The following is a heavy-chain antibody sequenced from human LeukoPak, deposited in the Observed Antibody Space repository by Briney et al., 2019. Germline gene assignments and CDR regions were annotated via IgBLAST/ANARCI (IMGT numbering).Heavy chain of an antibody. D-gene: IGHD4-11*01. CDR1: GYTFTGYY. CDR2: INPNSGGT. Sequence: ASVTVSCKASGYTFTGYYMHWVRQAPGQGLEWMGWINPNSGGTNYAQKFQGRVTMTRDTSISTAYMELSRLRSDDTAVYYCARTRASTVTTRGFDCWGQGTLVTLSS. J-gene: IGHJ4*02. CDR3: ARTRASTVTTRGFDC. V-gene: IGHV1-2*02.